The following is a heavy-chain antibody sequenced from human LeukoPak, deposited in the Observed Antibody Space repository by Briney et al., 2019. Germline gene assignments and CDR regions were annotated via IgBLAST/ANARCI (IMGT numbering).Heavy chain of an antibody. Sequence: PSETLSLTCAVYGGSFSGYYWSWIRQPPGKGLEWIGEINHSGSTNYNPSLKSRVTISVDTSKNQFSLKLSSVTAADTAVYYCARPSYGGSYARGPAGRGGAFDIWGQGTMVTVSS. CDR2: INHSGST. CDR1: GGSFSGYY. V-gene: IGHV4-34*01. D-gene: IGHD1-26*01. CDR3: ARPSYGGSYARGPAGRGGAFDI. J-gene: IGHJ3*02.